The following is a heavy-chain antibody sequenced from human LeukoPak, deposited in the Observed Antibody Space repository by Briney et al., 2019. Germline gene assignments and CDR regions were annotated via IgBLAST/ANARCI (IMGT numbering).Heavy chain of an antibody. Sequence: ASVKVSCKASGYTFTGYYVHWVRQAPGQGLEWMGWINPNSGGTNYAQKFQGRVTMTRDTSISTAYMELSRLRSDDTAVYYCARDRYYGSGSYPFDPWGQGTLVTVSS. D-gene: IGHD3-10*01. CDR1: GYTFTGYY. CDR3: ARDRYYGSGSYPFDP. V-gene: IGHV1-2*02. CDR2: INPNSGGT. J-gene: IGHJ5*02.